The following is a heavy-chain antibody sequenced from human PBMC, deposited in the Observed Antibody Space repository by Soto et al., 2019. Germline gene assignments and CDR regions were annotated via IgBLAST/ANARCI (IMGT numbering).Heavy chain of an antibody. V-gene: IGHV3-33*01. CDR1: GFTFSTYA. CDR2: IWFDGSYK. D-gene: IGHD3-22*01. J-gene: IGHJ4*02. Sequence: QVQLVESGGGVVQPGRSLRLSCTASGFTFSTYAMHWVRQAPGKGPEWVAVIWFDGSYKYYADSVKGRFTISRDNSQNTLYLQMNSLRAEDTAVYYCARRRDGDISGYHWIEYWGQGILVTVSS. CDR3: ARRRDGDISGYHWIEY.